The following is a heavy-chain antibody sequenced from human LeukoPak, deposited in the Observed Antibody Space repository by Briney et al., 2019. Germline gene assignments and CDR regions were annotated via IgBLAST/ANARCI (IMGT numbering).Heavy chain of an antibody. J-gene: IGHJ5*02. CDR3: ARGGDFYYGEGFDP. Sequence: GGSLRLSCAASGFTFSSYSMNWVRQAPGEGLEWVSSIGGSSSSIFYADSVKGRFTISRDNAKNSLYLQMNSLRVEDTAVYFCARGGDFYYGEGFDPWGQGTLVTVSS. D-gene: IGHD4-17*01. CDR1: GFTFSSYS. CDR2: IGGSSSSI. V-gene: IGHV3-21*01.